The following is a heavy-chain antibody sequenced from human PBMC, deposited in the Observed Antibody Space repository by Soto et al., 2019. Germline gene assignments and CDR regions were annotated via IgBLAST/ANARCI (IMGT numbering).Heavy chain of an antibody. CDR3: ARGGGSNTAFDY. D-gene: IGHD5-12*01. Sequence: QVQLQESGPGLVKPPQTLSLTCTVSGGSISSGGYYWSWIRQHPGKGLEWIGYIYYSGSTYYKPSLTSRVTISVDTSKNQFSLKLSSVTAADTAVYYCARGGGSNTAFDYWCQGTLVTVSS. V-gene: IGHV4-31*03. J-gene: IGHJ4*02. CDR2: IYYSGST. CDR1: GGSISSGGYY.